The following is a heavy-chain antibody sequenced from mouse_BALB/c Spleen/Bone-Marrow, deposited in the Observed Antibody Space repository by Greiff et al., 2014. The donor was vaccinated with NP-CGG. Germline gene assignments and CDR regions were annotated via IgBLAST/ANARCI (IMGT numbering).Heavy chain of an antibody. J-gene: IGHJ2*01. CDR2: IDPANGNT. CDR3: ARYYYGSSYFDY. CDR1: GFNIKDTY. D-gene: IGHD1-1*01. Sequence: DVQLQESGAELVKPGASVKLSCTAPGFNIKDTYMHWVKQRPEQGLEWIGRIDPANGNTKYDPKFQGKATITADTSSNTAYLQLSSLTSEDTAVYYCARYYYGSSYFDYGGQGTTLTVSS. V-gene: IGHV14-3*02.